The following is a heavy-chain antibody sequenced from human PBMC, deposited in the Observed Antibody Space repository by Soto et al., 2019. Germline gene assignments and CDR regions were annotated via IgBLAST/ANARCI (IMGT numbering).Heavy chain of an antibody. J-gene: IGHJ4*02. V-gene: IGHV4-59*01. CDR2: IYYTGST. CDR3: ARGKLILDY. CDR1: SGSISSYY. D-gene: IGHD2-15*01. Sequence: QVQLQESGPGLVKPSETLSLTCTVSSGSISSYYWTWIRQPPGKGLEWIGYIYYTGSTSYNPSLKSRLTMSVDTSKNQFSLKLSSVTAADTAVYYCARGKLILDYWGQGTLVTVSS.